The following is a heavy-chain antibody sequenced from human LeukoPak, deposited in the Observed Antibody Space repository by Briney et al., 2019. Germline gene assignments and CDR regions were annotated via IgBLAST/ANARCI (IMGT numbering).Heavy chain of an antibody. D-gene: IGHD3-10*01. CDR2: IFHSGST. CDR1: GYSMSSGFY. CDR3: ARGAPYGSGSSHFDY. J-gene: IGHJ4*02. V-gene: IGHV4-38-2*02. Sequence: PSETLSLTCTVSGYSMSSGFYWGWIRQPPGKGLGWIGSIFHSGSTYYNPSLKSRVTISVDTSKNQFSLKVNSVTAADTAVYYCARGAPYGSGSSHFDYWGQGAQVTVSS.